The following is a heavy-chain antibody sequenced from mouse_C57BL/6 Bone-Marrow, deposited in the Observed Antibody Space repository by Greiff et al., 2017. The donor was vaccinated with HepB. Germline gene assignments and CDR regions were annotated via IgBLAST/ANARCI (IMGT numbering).Heavy chain of an antibody. V-gene: IGHV1-47*01. CDR3: ARGARYSNYGGDFDY. CDR1: GYTFTTYP. CDR2: IHPYNDDT. D-gene: IGHD2-5*01. J-gene: IGHJ2*01. Sequence: QVQLQQSGAELVKPGASVKMSCKASGYTFTTYPIEWVKQNHGKSLEWIGNIHPYNDDTKYNEKFKGKATLTVEKSSSTVYLELSRLTSDDSAVYYCARGARYSNYGGDFDYWGQGTTLTVSS.